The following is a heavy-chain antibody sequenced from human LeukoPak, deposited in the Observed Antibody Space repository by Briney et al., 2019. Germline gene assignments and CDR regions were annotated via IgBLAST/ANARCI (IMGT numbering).Heavy chain of an antibody. V-gene: IGHV3-23*01. Sequence: PGGSLRLSCAASGFTFSSYAMSWVRQAPGKGLEWVSVIGDSGGSGGSTYSADSVKGRFTISRDNSKNTLYLQMNSLRAEDTAVYYCAKIYYYDSSVYFPHDAFDIWGQGTMVTVSS. J-gene: IGHJ3*02. D-gene: IGHD3-22*01. CDR2: IGDSGGSGGST. CDR1: GFTFSSYA. CDR3: AKIYYYDSSVYFPHDAFDI.